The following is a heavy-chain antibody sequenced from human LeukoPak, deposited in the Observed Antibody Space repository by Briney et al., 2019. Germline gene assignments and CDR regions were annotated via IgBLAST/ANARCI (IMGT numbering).Heavy chain of an antibody. CDR3: ARPSGDGYNR. J-gene: IGHJ5*02. Sequence: PSETLSLTCAVYGGSFSGYYWSWIRQPPGKGLEWIGEINHSGSTNYNPSLKSRVTISVDTSKNQFSLKLSSVTAADTAVYYCARPSGDGYNRWGQGTLVTVSS. CDR1: GGSFSGYY. CDR2: INHSGST. V-gene: IGHV4-34*01. D-gene: IGHD5-24*01.